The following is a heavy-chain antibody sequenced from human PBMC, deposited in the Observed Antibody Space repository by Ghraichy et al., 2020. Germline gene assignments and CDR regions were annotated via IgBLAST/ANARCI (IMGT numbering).Heavy chain of an antibody. CDR3: ARNREDGWYVEL. CDR1: GFIFSSDD. V-gene: IGHV3-48*03. D-gene: IGHD1-26*01. CDR2: ISTSGLNT. Sequence: GGSLRLSCAASGFIFSSDDMNWVRQAPGKGLEWVSHISTSGLNTYYADSVKGRFTVSRDNVKKSLYLQMNSLRAEDSAVYYCARNREDGWYVELWGRGTMVTVSS. J-gene: IGHJ2*01.